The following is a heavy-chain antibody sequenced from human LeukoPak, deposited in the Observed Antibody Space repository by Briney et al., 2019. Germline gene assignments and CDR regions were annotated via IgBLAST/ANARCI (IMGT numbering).Heavy chain of an antibody. CDR1: GFTFDNYA. V-gene: IGHV3-23*01. CDR2: ISGSGDGT. J-gene: IGHJ4*02. Sequence: GGSLRLSCTASGFTFDNYAMIWVRQAPGKGLEWVSVISGSGDGTYSADSVRGRFTISRDNSKNTLYLEMSSLRVEDTAVYHCAKDGSGYYDSSGLDYWGQGTLVTVSS. CDR3: AKDGSGYYDSSGLDY. D-gene: IGHD3-22*01.